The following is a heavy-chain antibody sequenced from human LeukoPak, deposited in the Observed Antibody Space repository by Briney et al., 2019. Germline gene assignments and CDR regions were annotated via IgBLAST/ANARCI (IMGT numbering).Heavy chain of an antibody. V-gene: IGHV3-7*01. CDR3: ARKFSVQAPYYPYYYYYYGMDV. CDR2: IKQDGSEK. Sequence: GRSLRLSCAASGFTFSSYWMSWVRQAPGKGLEWVANIKQDGSEKYYVDSVKGRFTISRDNAKNSLYLQMNSLRAEDTAVYYCARKFSVQAPYYPYYYYYYGMDVWGQGTTVTVSS. J-gene: IGHJ6*02. CDR1: GFTFSSYW. D-gene: IGHD1-26*01.